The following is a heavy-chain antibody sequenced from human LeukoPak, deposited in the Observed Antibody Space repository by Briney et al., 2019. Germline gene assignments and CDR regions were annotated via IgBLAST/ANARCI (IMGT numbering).Heavy chain of an antibody. Sequence: SVKVSCKASGGTFGSYAISWVRQAPGQGLEWMGGIIPIFGTANYAQKFQGRVTITADESTSTAYMELSSLRSEDTAVYYCARSERDATVTTDYWGQGTLVTVSS. D-gene: IGHD4-17*01. CDR3: ARSERDATVTTDY. V-gene: IGHV1-69*13. CDR1: GGTFGSYA. CDR2: IIPIFGTA. J-gene: IGHJ4*02.